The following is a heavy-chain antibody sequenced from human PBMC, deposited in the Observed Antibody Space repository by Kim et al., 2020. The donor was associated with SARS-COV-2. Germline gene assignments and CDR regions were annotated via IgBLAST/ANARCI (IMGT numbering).Heavy chain of an antibody. CDR3: AKEVWEASSGWYEGDFDY. D-gene: IGHD6-19*01. J-gene: IGHJ4*02. V-gene: IGHV3-23*01. Sequence: GRFTISKDNSKNTLYLQMNSVRAEDTAVYYCAKEVWEASSGWYEGDFDYWGQGTLVTVSS.